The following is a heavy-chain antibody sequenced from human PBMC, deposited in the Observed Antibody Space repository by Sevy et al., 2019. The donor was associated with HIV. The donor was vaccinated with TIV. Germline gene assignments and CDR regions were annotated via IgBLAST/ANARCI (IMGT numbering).Heavy chain of an antibody. CDR3: ARHMTTTGTRGFDY. CDR2: IFRTGKA. V-gene: IGHV4-4*02. CDR1: GDSINNNRW. J-gene: IGHJ4*02. Sequence: SETLSLTCSLSGDSINNNRWWSWVRQPPGQGLEWFGEIFRTGKANYNASLESRVTISVDPSNNQIYLRLTSVTAADTAFYYCARHMTTTGTRGFDYWGQGALVTVSS. D-gene: IGHD1-1*01.